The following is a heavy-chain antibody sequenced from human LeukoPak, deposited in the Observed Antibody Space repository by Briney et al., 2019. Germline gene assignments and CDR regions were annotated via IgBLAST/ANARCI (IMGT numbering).Heavy chain of an antibody. V-gene: IGHV4-59*08. CDR2: IYYSGST. D-gene: IGHD6-13*01. CDR3: ARSLAAAGGNWFDP. Sequence: SETLSLTCTVSGGSISSYYWSWIRQPPGKGLEWIGYIYYSGSTNYNPSLKSRVTISVDTSKNQFSLKLSSVTAADTAVYYCARSLAAAGGNWFDPWGQGTLVTVSS. CDR1: GGSISSYY. J-gene: IGHJ5*02.